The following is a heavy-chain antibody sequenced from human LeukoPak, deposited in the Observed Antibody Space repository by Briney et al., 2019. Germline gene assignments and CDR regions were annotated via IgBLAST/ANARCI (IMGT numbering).Heavy chain of an antibody. Sequence: PGGSLRLSCAASGFTFSSYWMSWVRQAPGKGLEWVANIKQDGSEKYYVDSVKGRFTISRDNAKNSLYLQMNSLRAEDTAVYYCARQVAGTWRYYYYYCMDVWGKGTTVTISS. CDR2: IKQDGSEK. D-gene: IGHD6-19*01. J-gene: IGHJ6*03. CDR1: GFTFSSYW. V-gene: IGHV3-7*01. CDR3: ARQVAGTWRYYYYYCMDV.